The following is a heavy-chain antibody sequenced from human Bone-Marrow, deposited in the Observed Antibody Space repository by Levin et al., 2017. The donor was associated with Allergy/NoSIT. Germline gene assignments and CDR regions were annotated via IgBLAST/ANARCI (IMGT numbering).Heavy chain of an antibody. CDR2: IYYSGST. CDR3: VRLGRLGELSLVRFDY. V-gene: IGHV4-59*08. J-gene: IGHJ4*02. Sequence: SETLSLTCIVSGGSINSYYWSWIRQPPGKGLEWIGYIYYSGSTNYNPSLKSRVTISVDTSKNQFSLKLSSVTAADTAVYYCVRLGRLGELSLVRFDYWGQGTLVIVSS. CDR1: GGSINSYY. D-gene: IGHD3-16*02.